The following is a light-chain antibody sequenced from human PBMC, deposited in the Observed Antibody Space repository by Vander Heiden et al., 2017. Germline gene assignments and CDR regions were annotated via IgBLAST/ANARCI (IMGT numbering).Light chain of an antibody. CDR1: QSISSY. V-gene: IGKV1-39*01. Sequence: DIQMTQSPSSLSASVGDRVTITCRASQSISSYLNWYQQKPGKAPKLLIYAASSLQSGVPSRFSGSGSGTDFTLTISSLKPEDFATYYCQQSYSTPYTCGQGTKLEIK. J-gene: IGKJ2*01. CDR2: AAS. CDR3: QQSYSTPYT.